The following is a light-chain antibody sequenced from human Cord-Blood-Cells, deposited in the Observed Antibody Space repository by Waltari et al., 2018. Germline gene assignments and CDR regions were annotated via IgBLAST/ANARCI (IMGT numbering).Light chain of an antibody. Sequence: QSALTQPRPVSGSPGQPVTIPSTGTSSDVGGYNYVSWYQQHPGKAPKLMIYDVSKRPSGVPDRFSGSKSGNTASLTISGLQAEDEADYYCCSYAGSYTWVFGGGTKLTVL. CDR3: CSYAGSYTWV. J-gene: IGLJ3*02. V-gene: IGLV2-11*01. CDR2: DVS. CDR1: SSDVGGYNY.